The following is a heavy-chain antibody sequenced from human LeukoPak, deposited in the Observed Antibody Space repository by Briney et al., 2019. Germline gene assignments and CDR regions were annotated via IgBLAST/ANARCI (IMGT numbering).Heavy chain of an antibody. CDR3: AGGEYAGY. CDR2: IKQDGSEQ. V-gene: IGHV3-7*02. D-gene: IGHD4-17*01. Sequence: PGGSLRLSCAASGFSFSAYWMHWVRQAPGRGLEWVGNIKQDGSEQYYVDSVKGRFTISRDNAKNSLYLQMNSLRAEDTAVYYCAGGEYAGYWGQGTLVTVSS. CDR1: GFSFSAYW. J-gene: IGHJ4*02.